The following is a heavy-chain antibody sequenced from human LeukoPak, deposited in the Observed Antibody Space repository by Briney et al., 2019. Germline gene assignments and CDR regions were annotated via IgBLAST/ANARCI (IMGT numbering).Heavy chain of an antibody. J-gene: IGHJ4*02. D-gene: IGHD3-10*01. CDR1: GGSFSGYY. Sequence: SETLSLTCAVYGGSFSGYYWSWIRQPAGKGLEWIGRIYTSGSTNYNPSLKSRVTISGDSSKNQFSLKLSSVTATDTAVYYCARHLLWLGDRLDYWGQGTLVTVSS. CDR3: ARHLLWLGDRLDY. V-gene: IGHV4-59*10. CDR2: IYTSGST.